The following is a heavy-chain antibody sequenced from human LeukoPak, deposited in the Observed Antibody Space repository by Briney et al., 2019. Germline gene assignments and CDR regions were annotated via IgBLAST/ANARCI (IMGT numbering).Heavy chain of an antibody. V-gene: IGHV3-30*03. CDR2: ISSDGNNK. Sequence: GKSLRLSCAASGFTFSGYGMHWVRQAPGKGLEWVTIISSDGNNKYYADSVKGRFTISRDNARSSLFLSMSSLRAEDTAVYYCARSIIVGATGAFDVWGQGTMVTVS. CDR3: ARSIIVGATGAFDV. J-gene: IGHJ3*01. D-gene: IGHD1-26*01. CDR1: GFTFSGYG.